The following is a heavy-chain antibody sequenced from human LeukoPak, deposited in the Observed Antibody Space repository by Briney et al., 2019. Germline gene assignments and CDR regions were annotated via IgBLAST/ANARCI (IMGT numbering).Heavy chain of an antibody. D-gene: IGHD5-12*01. CDR3: ARGNSGYDYAFDI. Sequence: SETLSLTCTVSGGSISSYHWSWIRQPPGKGLQWNGFIYSSGSTNYNPSLKSRVTISLDTSNNQFSLRVSSVTSADTAVYYCARGNSGYDYAFDIWGQGTMVTVSS. J-gene: IGHJ3*02. CDR2: IYSSGST. CDR1: GGSISSYH. V-gene: IGHV4-59*01.